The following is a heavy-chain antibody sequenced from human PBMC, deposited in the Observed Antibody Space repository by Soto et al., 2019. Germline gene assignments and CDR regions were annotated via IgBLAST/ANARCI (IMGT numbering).Heavy chain of an antibody. Sequence: ASVKVSCKVSGYTLTELSMHWVRQAPGNGLEWRGGFDPEDGETIYAQQFQGRVTITEDTSTDTAYMELSSLRSEDTAVYYCATDAPRLRYFDWSGFDIWGQGTTVTVSS. CDR1: GYTLTELS. V-gene: IGHV1-24*01. CDR3: ATDAPRLRYFDWSGFDI. D-gene: IGHD3-9*01. CDR2: FDPEDGET. J-gene: IGHJ6*02.